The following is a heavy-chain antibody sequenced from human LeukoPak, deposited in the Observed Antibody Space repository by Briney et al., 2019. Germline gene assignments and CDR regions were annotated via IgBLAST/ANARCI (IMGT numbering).Heavy chain of an antibody. CDR1: GFTFSGFE. D-gene: IGHD4-23*01. CDR3: ARDYGGSSPFDY. V-gene: IGHV3-48*03. Sequence: GGSLRLSCAASGFTFSGFEMHWVRQAPGKGLEWVSYISSSGSTIYYADSVKGRSTISRDNAKNPLYLQMNSLRAEDTAVYYCARDYGGSSPFDYWGQGTLVTVSS. J-gene: IGHJ4*02. CDR2: ISSSGSTI.